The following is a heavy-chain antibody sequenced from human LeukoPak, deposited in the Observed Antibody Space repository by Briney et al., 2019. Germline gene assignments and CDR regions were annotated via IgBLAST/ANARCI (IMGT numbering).Heavy chain of an antibody. V-gene: IGHV4-34*01. D-gene: IGHD2-15*01. J-gene: IGHJ5*02. CDR3: ARELEDCSAGSCYSGWFDP. CDR2: INHSGST. Sequence: SETLSLTCAVYGGSFSGYYWSWIRQPPGKGLEWIGEINHSGSTNYNPSLKSRVTMSLDTSKNQFSLKLNSVTAADTAVYYCARELEDCSAGSCYSGWFDPWGQGTLVTVSS. CDR1: GGSFSGYY.